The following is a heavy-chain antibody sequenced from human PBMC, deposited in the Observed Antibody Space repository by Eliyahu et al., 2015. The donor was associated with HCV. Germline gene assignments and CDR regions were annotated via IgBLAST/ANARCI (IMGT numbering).Heavy chain of an antibody. J-gene: IGHJ4*02. Sequence: EVQLVESGGGLVQPGGSLKLSCAASGFTFSGSTMHWVRQASGKGLEWVGRIRSKANGYATAYTASVKGRFTISRDDSKNMAYLQMNSLKTEDTAVYYCHPLYCTGGVCNFDYWGQGTLVTVSS. V-gene: IGHV3-73*02. D-gene: IGHD2-8*02. CDR2: IRSKANGYAT. CDR3: HPLYCTGGVCNFDY. CDR1: GFTFSGST.